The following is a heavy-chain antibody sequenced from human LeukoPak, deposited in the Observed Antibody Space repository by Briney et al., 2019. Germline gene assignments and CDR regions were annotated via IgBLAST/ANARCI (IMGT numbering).Heavy chain of an antibody. Sequence: GGSLRLSCAASGFTFSTYPMHWVRQAPGKGLEWVAVISYDGSNQYYPDSVKGRFTISRDNSKNTLYLQMTSLRAEDTALYYCARSGVTRSGELLSGAFDIWGQGTMVTVSS. CDR3: ARSGVTRSGELLSGAFDI. CDR1: GFTFSTYP. CDR2: ISYDGSNQ. V-gene: IGHV3-30*04. J-gene: IGHJ3*02. D-gene: IGHD3-10*02.